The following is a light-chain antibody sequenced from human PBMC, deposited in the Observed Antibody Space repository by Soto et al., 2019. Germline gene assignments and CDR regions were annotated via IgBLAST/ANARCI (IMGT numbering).Light chain of an antibody. V-gene: IGKV1-39*01. Sequence: DIQMTQSPSSLSASVGDRVSITCRASQSISNSLNWYQQRPGKAPRLLIYAASNLHSGVPSRFSGSGSGSDFTLSIGSLQREDFATYYCQQSVSAPLTFGGGTKVDIK. CDR1: QSISNS. J-gene: IGKJ4*01. CDR2: AAS. CDR3: QQSVSAPLT.